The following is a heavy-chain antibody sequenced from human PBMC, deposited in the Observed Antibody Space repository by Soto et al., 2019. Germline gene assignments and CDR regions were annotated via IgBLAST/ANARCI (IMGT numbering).Heavy chain of an antibody. CDR1: IGSINKSGYY. CDR3: ARHATILASAPGLY. D-gene: IGHD3-3*02. CDR2: FYYSGST. J-gene: IGHJ4*02. Sequence: PSETPSLTCTISIGSINKSGYYWGWIRQPPGKGLEWIGNFYYSGSTYYNPSLKSRVNISVDTSKNQFSLKLSSVTAADTAVYYCARHATILASAPGLYWGQGALVTVSS. V-gene: IGHV4-39*01.